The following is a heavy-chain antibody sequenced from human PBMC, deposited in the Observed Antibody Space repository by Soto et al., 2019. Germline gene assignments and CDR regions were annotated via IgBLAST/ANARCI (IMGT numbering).Heavy chain of an antibody. Sequence: SETLSLTCAVSGDSINTETWLSWLLQLPVTGLELIGEIKHAGDSNSNPALRSGVSVALYRTRKGVFLGLRSVSASETAVYFCARAGRLHWFESWGQGTLVTVSS. V-gene: IGHV4-4*02. CDR2: IKHAGDS. J-gene: IGHJ5*01. CDR1: GDSINTETW. CDR3: ARAGRLHWFES.